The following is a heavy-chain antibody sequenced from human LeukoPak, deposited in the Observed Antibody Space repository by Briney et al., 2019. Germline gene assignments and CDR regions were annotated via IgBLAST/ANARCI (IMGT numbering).Heavy chain of an antibody. D-gene: IGHD3-22*01. J-gene: IGHJ5*02. V-gene: IGHV1-24*01. CDR3: ATADYYDSSGYWQFNWFDP. CDR2: FDPEDGET. Sequence: GASVKVSCKVSGYTLTELSMHWVRQAPGKGLEWMGGFDPEDGETIYAQKFQGRVTMTEDTSTDTAYMELSSLRSEDTAVYYCATADYYDSSGYWQFNWFDPWGQGTLVTVSS. CDR1: GYTLTELS.